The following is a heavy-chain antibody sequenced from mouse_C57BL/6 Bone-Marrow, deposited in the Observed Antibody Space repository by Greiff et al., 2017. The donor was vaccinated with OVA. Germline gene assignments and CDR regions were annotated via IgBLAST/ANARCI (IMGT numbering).Heavy chain of an antibody. Sequence: VHLVESGAELARPGASVKLSCKASGYTFTSYGISWVKQRTGQGLEWIGEIYPRSGNTYYNEKFKGKATLTADKSSSTAYMELRSLTSEDSAVYFCARNSPGAYWGQGTLVTVSA. CDR3: ARNSPGAY. V-gene: IGHV1-81*01. CDR2: IYPRSGNT. J-gene: IGHJ3*01. CDR1: GYTFTSYG.